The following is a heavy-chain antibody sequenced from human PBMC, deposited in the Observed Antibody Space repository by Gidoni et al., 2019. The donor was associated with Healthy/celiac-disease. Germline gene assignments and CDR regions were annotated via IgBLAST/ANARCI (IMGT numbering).Heavy chain of an antibody. CDR3: ARVQGNLQLFSSGLD. Sequence: QVQLLQSGAEVMKPGSSVKVSCKASCGTFSSYAISWVRQAPGQGLEWMGGIIPIFGTANYAQKFQGRVTITADESTSTAYMELSSLRSEDTAVYYCARVQGNLQLFSSGLDWGQGTLVTVSS. V-gene: IGHV1-69*01. CDR1: CGTFSSYA. D-gene: IGHD6-19*01. J-gene: IGHJ4*02. CDR2: IIPIFGTA.